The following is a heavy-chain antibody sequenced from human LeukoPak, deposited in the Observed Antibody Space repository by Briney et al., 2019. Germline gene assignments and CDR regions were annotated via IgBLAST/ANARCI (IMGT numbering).Heavy chain of an antibody. CDR2: IGGSGYST. V-gene: IGHV3-23*01. CDR1: GFTFSSYA. J-gene: IGHJ5*02. Sequence: GGSLRLSCAASGFTFSSYAMTWVRQAPGKGLEWVPSIGGSGYSTYYADSVKGRFTISRDNSKNTLYLQMNSLRGEDTAVYYCAKGVGIEGAGHFDPWGQGTVVTVSS. D-gene: IGHD6-13*01. CDR3: AKGVGIEGAGHFDP.